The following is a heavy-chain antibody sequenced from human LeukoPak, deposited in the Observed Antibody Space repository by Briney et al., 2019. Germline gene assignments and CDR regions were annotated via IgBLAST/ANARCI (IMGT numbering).Heavy chain of an antibody. D-gene: IGHD3-16*01. Sequence: MASETLSLTCTVSGGSISSYYWSWIRQPPGKGLEWIGYIYYSGSTFYSPSLKSRVTMSVDTSNSHFSLNLTSVTAADTALYYCAAMRGMKVMTWGQGTLVTVSS. CDR2: IYYSGST. J-gene: IGHJ1*01. V-gene: IGHV4-59*04. CDR1: GGSISSYY. CDR3: AAMRGMKVMT.